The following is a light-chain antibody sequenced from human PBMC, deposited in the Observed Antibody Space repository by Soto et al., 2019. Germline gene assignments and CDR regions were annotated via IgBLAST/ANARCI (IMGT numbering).Light chain of an antibody. J-gene: IGKJ4*01. Sequence: EIVLTQSPATLSLSPGERATLSCRSSQSVTNSLAWYQQKPGQAPRLLVYDASNRATGIPTRFSGSGSGTDLTLTISNLEPEDFAVYYCQQHISWPLTFGGGTKVDI. CDR1: QSVTNS. CDR2: DAS. V-gene: IGKV3-11*01. CDR3: QQHISWPLT.